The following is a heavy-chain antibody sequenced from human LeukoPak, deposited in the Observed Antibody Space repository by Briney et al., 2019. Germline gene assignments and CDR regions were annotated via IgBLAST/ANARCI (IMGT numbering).Heavy chain of an antibody. V-gene: IGHV4-59*08. CDR2: IYYSGST. CDR3: ARHPPKSFFDY. J-gene: IGHJ4*03. Sequence: PSETLSLTCTVSGGSISSYYWSWIRQPPGKGLEWIAYIYYSGSTNYNPSLKSRVTISVDTSKRQFSLKLTSMTAADTAVYYCARHPPKSFFDYWGQGTLVTVSS. CDR1: GGSISSYY.